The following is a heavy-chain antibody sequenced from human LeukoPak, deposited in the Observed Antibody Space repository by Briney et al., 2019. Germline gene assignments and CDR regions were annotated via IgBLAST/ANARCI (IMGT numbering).Heavy chain of an antibody. D-gene: IGHD3-10*01. CDR1: GFGVTNNY. CDR2: IYSVAST. V-gene: IGHV3-53*01. J-gene: IGHJ1*01. CDR3: TRPHSRGREILN. Sequence: GGSLRLSCAASGFGVTNNYMSWVRQAPGKGLEFVSLIYSVASTYYADSVKGRFTISRDDSKNTVFLQINSLGPEDTAIYFCTRPHSRGREILNWGQGALVTVSS.